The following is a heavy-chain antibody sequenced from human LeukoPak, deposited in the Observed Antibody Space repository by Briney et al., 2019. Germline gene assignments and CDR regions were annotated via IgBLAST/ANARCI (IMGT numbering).Heavy chain of an antibody. J-gene: IGHJ4*02. D-gene: IGHD3-10*01. CDR3: ARHLNYYLDY. CDR1: GFTFSDYA. V-gene: IGHV3-30-3*01. CDR2: ISHDGSIK. Sequence: PGGSLRLSCATSGFTFSDYAMHWVRQAPGKGLEWVAVISHDGSIKFSADSVKGRFTISRDNAKNTLYLQMNSLRAEDTAVYYCARHLNYYLDYWGQGTLVTVSS.